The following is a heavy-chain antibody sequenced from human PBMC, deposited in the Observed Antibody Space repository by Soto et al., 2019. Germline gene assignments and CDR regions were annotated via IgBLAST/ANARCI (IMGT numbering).Heavy chain of an antibody. Sequence: GESLKISCKGSGYIFSNHWIAWVRQMPGKGLEWMGIIYPGDSDTRYSPSFQGQVTFSAERSMNTVYVQWTSLKASDTAIYFCTTLSGYASVYSDGIDVWGQGTTVTVSS. CDR1: GYIFSNHW. V-gene: IGHV5-51*01. J-gene: IGHJ6*02. CDR2: IYPGDSDT. CDR3: TTLSGYASVYSDGIDV. D-gene: IGHD5-12*01.